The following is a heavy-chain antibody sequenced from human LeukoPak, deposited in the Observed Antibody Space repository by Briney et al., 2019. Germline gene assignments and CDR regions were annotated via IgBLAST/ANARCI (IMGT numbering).Heavy chain of an antibody. CDR2: IYSGGST. D-gene: IGHD3-22*01. V-gene: IGHV3-66*04. J-gene: IGHJ4*02. CDR1: GFTVSSNY. Sequence: GGSLRLSCAASGFTVSSNYMSWVRQAPGKGLEWVSVIYSGGSTYYADSVKGRFTISRDNSKNTLYLQMNSLRAEDTAVYYCAKPSSTSEDSSGYLSWGQGTLVTVSS. CDR3: AKPSSTSEDSSGYLS.